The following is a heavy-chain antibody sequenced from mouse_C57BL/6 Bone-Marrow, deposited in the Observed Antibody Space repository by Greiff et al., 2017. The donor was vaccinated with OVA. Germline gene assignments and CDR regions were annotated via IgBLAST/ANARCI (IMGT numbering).Heavy chain of an antibody. CDR3: TTSSGTEAY. Sequence: EVQLQQSGAELVRPGASVKLSCTASGFNIKDGYMHWVKQRPEQGLEWIGWIDPENGDTEYASKFQGKATITADTSSNTAYLQLSSLTSEDTAVYYCTTSSGTEAYWGQGTLVTVSA. CDR1: GFNIKDGY. CDR2: IDPENGDT. J-gene: IGHJ3*01. V-gene: IGHV14-4*01. D-gene: IGHD4-1*01.